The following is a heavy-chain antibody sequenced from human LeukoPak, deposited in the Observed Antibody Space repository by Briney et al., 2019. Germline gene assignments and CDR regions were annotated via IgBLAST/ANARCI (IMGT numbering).Heavy chain of an antibody. CDR2: ISGGGIAI. CDR3: AKHLGLAVAGNFFH. J-gene: IGHJ4*02. CDR1: GFTFSSYV. Sequence: GGSLRLSCAVSGFTFSSYVMSWVRQAPGRGLEWLSAISGGGIAIYYADSLKGRFTVSRDNSKNTLFLQMNSLTAEDAATYYCAKHLGLAVAGNFFHWGQGTLVTVSS. D-gene: IGHD6-19*01. V-gene: IGHV3-23*01.